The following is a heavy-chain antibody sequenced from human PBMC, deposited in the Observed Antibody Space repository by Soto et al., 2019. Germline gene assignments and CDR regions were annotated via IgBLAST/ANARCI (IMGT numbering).Heavy chain of an antibody. CDR1: GGSISSYY. D-gene: IGHD6-13*01. Sequence: PSETLSLTCTVSGGSISSYYWSWIRQPPGKGLEWIGYIYYSGSTNYNPSLKSRVTISVDTSKNQFSLKLSTVTAADTAVYYCARSIAAAGTDGFDPWGQGTLVTVSS. CDR2: IYYSGST. V-gene: IGHV4-59*01. J-gene: IGHJ5*02. CDR3: ARSIAAAGTDGFDP.